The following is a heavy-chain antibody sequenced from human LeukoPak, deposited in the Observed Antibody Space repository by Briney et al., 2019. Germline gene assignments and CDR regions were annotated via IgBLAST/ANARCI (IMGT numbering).Heavy chain of an antibody. J-gene: IGHJ3*02. CDR3: ARDLAGSYYNFGAFDI. CDR1: GGSISSYY. D-gene: IGHD3-10*01. Sequence: PSETLSLTCTVSGGSISSYYWSWIRQPAGKELEWIGRIYTSGSTNYNPSLKSRVTMSVDTSKNQFSLKLSSVTAADTAVYYCARDLAGSYYNFGAFDIWGQGTMVTVSS. V-gene: IGHV4-4*07. CDR2: IYTSGST.